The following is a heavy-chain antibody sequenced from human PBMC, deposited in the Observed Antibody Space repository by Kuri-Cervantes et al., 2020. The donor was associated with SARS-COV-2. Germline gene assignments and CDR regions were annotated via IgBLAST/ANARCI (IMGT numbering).Heavy chain of an antibody. CDR1: GFTFSSYA. Sequence: GGSLTPSCAASGFTFSSYAMNWVRRAPGKGLEWVAGISSSYGSTYYEDSVKGRLTISRDNSKNTVYLQTNSLRAEDTAVYYCAKEVAGTFRPRYPRGPLPYWGQGTLVTVSS. CDR3: AKEVAGTFRPRYPRGPLPY. J-gene: IGHJ4*02. CDR2: ISSSYGST. V-gene: IGHV3-23*01. D-gene: IGHD6-19*01.